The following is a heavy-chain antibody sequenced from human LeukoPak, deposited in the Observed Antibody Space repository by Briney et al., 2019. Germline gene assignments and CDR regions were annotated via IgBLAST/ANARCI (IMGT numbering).Heavy chain of an antibody. CDR2: IYHSGST. V-gene: IGHV4-30-2*01. J-gene: IGHJ4*02. CDR3: ARGGRGSGSYYQVFDY. CDR1: GGSVSSGGYS. D-gene: IGHD3-10*01. Sequence: SETLSLTCAVSGGSVSSGGYSWSWIRQPPGKGLEWIGYIYHSGSTYYNPSLKSRVTISVDRSKNQFSLKLSSVTAADTAVYYCARGGRGSGSYYQVFDYWGQGTLVTVSS.